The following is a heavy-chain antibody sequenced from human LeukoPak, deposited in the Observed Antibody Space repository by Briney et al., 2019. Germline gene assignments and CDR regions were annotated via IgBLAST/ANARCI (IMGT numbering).Heavy chain of an antibody. J-gene: IGHJ4*02. CDR2: IIPIFGTA. CDR3: ATGVGYDSSGYLSN. D-gene: IGHD3-22*01. CDR1: GGTFIIYA. V-gene: IGHV1-69*13. Sequence: GASVKVSCRASGGTFIIYAISWVRQAPGQGLEWMGGIIPIFGTANYSQKFQGRATITADESTSTAYMKLSSLRSEVTAVYYCATGVGYDSSGYLSNWGQGTLVTVSS.